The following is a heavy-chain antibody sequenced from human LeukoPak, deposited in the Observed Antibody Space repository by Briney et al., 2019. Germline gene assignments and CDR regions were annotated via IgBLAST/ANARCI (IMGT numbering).Heavy chain of an antibody. J-gene: IGHJ3*02. CDR2: INTNTGNP. Sequence: ASVTVTFKSSGYTFTSYAKNWVRQPPGQGLEWMGWINTNTGNPTFSQGFTGRFVFSLDTSVSTAYLQISSLKAEDTDVYYCARDRAPGGNWRSKRGHAFDIWGQGTMVTVSS. CDR3: ARDRAPGGNWRSKRGHAFDI. V-gene: IGHV7-4-1*02. D-gene: IGHD4-23*01. CDR1: GYTFTSYA.